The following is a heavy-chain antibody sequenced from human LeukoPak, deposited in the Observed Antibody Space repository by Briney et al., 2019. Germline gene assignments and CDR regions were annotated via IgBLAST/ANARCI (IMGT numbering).Heavy chain of an antibody. D-gene: IGHD1-1*01. Sequence: SETLSLTCTVSGGSISSYYWSWIRQPPGKGLEWIGYIHYSGSTYYNPSLKSRVTISADTSKNQFSMRLRSVTVADTAVYYCARQGPTETFDYWGQGALVTVSS. J-gene: IGHJ4*02. V-gene: IGHV4-59*08. CDR3: ARQGPTETFDY. CDR1: GGSISSYY. CDR2: IHYSGST.